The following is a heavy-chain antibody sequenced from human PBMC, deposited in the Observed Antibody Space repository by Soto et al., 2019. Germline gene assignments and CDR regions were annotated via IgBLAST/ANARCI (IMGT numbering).Heavy chain of an antibody. J-gene: IGHJ3*01. V-gene: IGHV1-3*01. CDR3: ARGLPAFDV. CDR1: GYTFTNYA. CDR2: VNPSNGLT. Sequence: ASVKVSCKSSGYTFTNYALHWVRQAPGHGLEWMGWVNPSNGLTRYSENFQGRLSLTRDTSANTSYMELSSLRRDDTAVYYCARGLPAFDVWGQGTMVTVSS.